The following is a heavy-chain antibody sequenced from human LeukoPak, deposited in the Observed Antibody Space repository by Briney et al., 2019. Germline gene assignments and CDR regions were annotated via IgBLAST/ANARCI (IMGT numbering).Heavy chain of an antibody. V-gene: IGHV4-38-2*02. CDR3: ARVSGITMIVVVQSDGFDI. CDR1: GYSISSGYY. CDR2: IYHSGRT. J-gene: IGHJ3*02. D-gene: IGHD3-22*01. Sequence: SETLSLTCTVSGYSISSGYYWGWIRRPPGKGLEWIGSIYHSGRTYYNPSLKSRVTISLDTSKNQFSLKLTSVTAADTAVYYCARVSGITMIVVVQSDGFDIWGQGTMVSVSS.